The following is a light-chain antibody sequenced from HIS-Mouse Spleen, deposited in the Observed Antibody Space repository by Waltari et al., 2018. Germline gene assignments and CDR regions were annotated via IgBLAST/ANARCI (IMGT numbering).Light chain of an antibody. V-gene: IGLV3-1*01. CDR3: QSYDSSNHVV. CDR2: QDS. CDR1: TLGAKY. Sequence: SYELTQPPSVSVSPGQTASITCSGATLGAKYACWYQQKPGQSPVLVIYQDSKRPSGVPDRFSGSIDSSSNSASLTISGLKTEDEADYYCQSYDSSNHVVFGGGTKLTVL. J-gene: IGLJ2*01.